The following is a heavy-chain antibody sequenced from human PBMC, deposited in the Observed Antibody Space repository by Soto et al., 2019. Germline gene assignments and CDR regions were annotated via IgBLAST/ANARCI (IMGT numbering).Heavy chain of an antibody. CDR1: GFTFSSYS. CDR3: ARDYYDSSGYYFGDYYYSYGMDV. D-gene: IGHD3-22*01. V-gene: IGHV3-21*01. CDR2: ISSSSSYI. J-gene: IGHJ6*02. Sequence: GGSLRLSCAASGFTFSSYSMNWVRQAPGKGLEWVSSISSSSSYIYYADSVKGRFTISRDNAKNSLYLQMNSLRAEDTAVYYCARDYYDSSGYYFGDYYYSYGMDVWGQGTTVTVSS.